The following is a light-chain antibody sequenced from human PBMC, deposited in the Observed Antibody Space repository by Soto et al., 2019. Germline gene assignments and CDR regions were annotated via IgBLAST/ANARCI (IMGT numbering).Light chain of an antibody. V-gene: IGKV1-5*03. CDR1: QSISAW. Sequence: DIQMTQSPSTLSASVGDRVTITCRASQSISAWLAWYQQKPGKAPKLLIYKASTIESGVPSRFSGTASGTELVLTSSSLNPDHFATFYSQRDNSDYQTFAQGTKVAI. J-gene: IGKJ1*01. CDR2: KAS. CDR3: QRDNSDYQT.